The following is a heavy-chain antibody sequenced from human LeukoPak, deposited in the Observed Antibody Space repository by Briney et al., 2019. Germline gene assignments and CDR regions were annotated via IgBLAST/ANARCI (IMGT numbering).Heavy chain of an antibody. Sequence: SQTLSLTRAVSGGSLNSGDNCWNWIRQPPGKGLEWIGYIYHSGTTYYNPSLRSRVTISIDTSKNQFSLRLNSVTAADTAVYYCARVAVIRGVIDYWGQGTLVTVSS. CDR1: GGSLNSGDNC. CDR2: IYHSGTT. V-gene: IGHV4-30-4*01. CDR3: ARVAVIRGVIDY. D-gene: IGHD3-10*01. J-gene: IGHJ4*02.